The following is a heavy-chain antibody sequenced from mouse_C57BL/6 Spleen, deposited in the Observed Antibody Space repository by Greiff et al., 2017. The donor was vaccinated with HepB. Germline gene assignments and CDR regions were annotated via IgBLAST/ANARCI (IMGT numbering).Heavy chain of an antibody. V-gene: IGHV1-26*01. CDR1: GYTFTDYY. Sequence: VQLQQSGPELVKPGASVKISCKASGYTFTDYYMNWVKQSHGKSIEWIGDINPNNGGTSYNQKFKGKATLTVDKSSSTAYMELRSLTSEDSAVYYCARPLTGLWFAYWGQGTLVTVSA. J-gene: IGHJ3*01. D-gene: IGHD4-1*01. CDR2: INPNNGGT. CDR3: ARPLTGLWFAY.